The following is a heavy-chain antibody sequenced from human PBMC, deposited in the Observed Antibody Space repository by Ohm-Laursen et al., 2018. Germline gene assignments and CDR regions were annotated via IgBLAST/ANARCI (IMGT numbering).Heavy chain of an antibody. CDR1: GFTFSSYA. D-gene: IGHD3-16*02. CDR2: ISGSGGST. Sequence: SLRLSCSASGFTFSSYAMSWVRQAPGKGLEWVSAISGSGGSTYYADSVKGRFTISRDNSKNTLYLQMNSLRAEDTAVYYCAKITSDYVWGSYRDAFDIWGQGTMVTVSS. V-gene: IGHV3-23*01. CDR3: AKITSDYVWGSYRDAFDI. J-gene: IGHJ3*02.